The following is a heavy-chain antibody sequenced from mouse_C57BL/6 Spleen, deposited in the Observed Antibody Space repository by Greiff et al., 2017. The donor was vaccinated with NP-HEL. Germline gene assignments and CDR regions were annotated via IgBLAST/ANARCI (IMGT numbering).Heavy chain of an antibody. Sequence: QVQLQQPGAELVRPGSSVKLSCKASGYTFTSYWMHWVKQRPIQGLEWIGNIDPSDSETHYNQKFKDKATLTVDKSSSTVYMQLSSLTSEDSAVYYCAVDGYDYAMDYWGQGTSVTVSS. CDR2: IDPSDSET. D-gene: IGHD2-3*01. V-gene: IGHV1-52*01. CDR3: AVDGYDYAMDY. CDR1: GYTFTSYW. J-gene: IGHJ4*01.